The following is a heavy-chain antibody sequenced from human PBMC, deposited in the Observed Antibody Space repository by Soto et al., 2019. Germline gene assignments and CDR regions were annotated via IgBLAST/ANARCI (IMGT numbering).Heavy chain of an antibody. D-gene: IGHD3-22*01. CDR3: ARAFRYDSSGYYYAY. V-gene: IGHV3-21*01. CDR1: GFTFSSYS. Sequence: GGSLRLSCAASGFTFSSYSMNWVRQAPGKGLEWVSSISSSSSYIYYADSVKGRFTISRDNAKNSLYLQMNSLRAEDTAVYYCARAFRYDSSGYYYAYWGQGTLVTVSS. J-gene: IGHJ4*02. CDR2: ISSSSSYI.